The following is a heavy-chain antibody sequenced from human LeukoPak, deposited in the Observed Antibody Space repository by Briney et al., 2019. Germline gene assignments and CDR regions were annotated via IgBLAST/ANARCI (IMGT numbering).Heavy chain of an antibody. CDR1: GGSISTYY. V-gene: IGHV4-59*01. D-gene: IGHD5-18*01. CDR2: IYHSGST. Sequence: PSGTLSLTCTVSGGSISTYYWNWIRQPPGKGLEWIGYIYHSGSTNYNPSLQSRVTISVDTSKNQFSLNLNSVTAADTAVYYCASRIGYSYGIDYWGQGTLVTVSS. CDR3: ASRIGYSYGIDY. J-gene: IGHJ4*02.